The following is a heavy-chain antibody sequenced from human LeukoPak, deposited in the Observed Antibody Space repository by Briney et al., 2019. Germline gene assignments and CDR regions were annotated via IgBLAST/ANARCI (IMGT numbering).Heavy chain of an antibody. CDR1: GGTFSSYA. J-gene: IGHJ3*02. CDR3: AREEREIFGVVIIGDDAFDI. V-gene: IGHV1-69*05. CDR2: IIPIFGTA. Sequence: SVKVSCKASGGTFSSYAISWVRQAPGQGLEWMGGIIPIFGTANYAQKFQGRVTITTDESTSTAYMELSSLRSEDTAVYYCAREEREIFGVVIIGDDAFDIWSQGTMVTVSS. D-gene: IGHD3-3*01.